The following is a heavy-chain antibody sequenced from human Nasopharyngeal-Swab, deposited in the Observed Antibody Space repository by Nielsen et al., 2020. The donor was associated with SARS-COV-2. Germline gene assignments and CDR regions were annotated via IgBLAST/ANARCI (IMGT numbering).Heavy chain of an antibody. V-gene: IGHV3-48*03. J-gene: IGHJ2*01. CDR1: GFTFSSYE. CDR2: ISSSGSTI. D-gene: IGHD1-20*01. Sequence: GGSLRLSCAASGFTFSSYEMNWVRQAPGKGLEWVSYISSSGSTIYYADSVKGRFTISRDNAKNSLYLQMNSLRAEDTAVYYCARDKARYNWNLSLGWYFDLWGRGTLVTVPS. CDR3: ARDKARYNWNLSLGWYFDL.